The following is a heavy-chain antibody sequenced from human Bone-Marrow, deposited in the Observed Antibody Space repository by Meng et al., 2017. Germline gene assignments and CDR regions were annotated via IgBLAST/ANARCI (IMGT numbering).Heavy chain of an antibody. D-gene: IGHD3-22*01. CDR1: GGSTLSGGYY. CDR2: IYYSAST. V-gene: IGHV4-31*03. J-gene: IGHJ4*02. Sequence: QGQLHSSRPRLCNHSHPRPLPCTVSGGSTLSGGYYWSWIRQHPGKGLEWIGYIYYSASTYYNPSLKSRVTISVETSKNQFSLKLSSVTAADTAVYYCARGTYYYDSSGYYFDYWGQGTLVTVSS. CDR3: ARGTYYYDSSGYYFDY.